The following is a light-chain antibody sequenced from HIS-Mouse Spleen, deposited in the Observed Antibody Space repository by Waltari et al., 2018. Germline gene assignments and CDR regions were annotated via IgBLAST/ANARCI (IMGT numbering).Light chain of an antibody. Sequence: DIQMTQSPSSLSASVGDRVTITFRASQSISSYLNWYQQKPGKAPKLRIYAASSLQSGVPSRFSGSGSGTDFTLTISSLQPEDFATYYCQQSYSTPFTFGPGTKVDIK. V-gene: IGKV1-39*01. CDR3: QQSYSTPFT. CDR2: AAS. J-gene: IGKJ3*01. CDR1: QSISSY.